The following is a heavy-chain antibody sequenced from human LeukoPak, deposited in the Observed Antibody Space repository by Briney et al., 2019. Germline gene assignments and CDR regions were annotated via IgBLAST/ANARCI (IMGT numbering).Heavy chain of an antibody. CDR3: AIAVAGTIDY. CDR2: IYHSGST. CDR1: GYSISSGYY. J-gene: IGHJ4*02. D-gene: IGHD6-19*01. V-gene: IGHV4-38-2*01. Sequence: SETLSLTCAVSGYSISSGYYWGWIRQPPGKGLEWIGSIYHSGSTYYNPSFKSRVTISVDTSKNQFSLKLSSVTAADTAVYYCAIAVAGTIDYWGQGTLVTVSS.